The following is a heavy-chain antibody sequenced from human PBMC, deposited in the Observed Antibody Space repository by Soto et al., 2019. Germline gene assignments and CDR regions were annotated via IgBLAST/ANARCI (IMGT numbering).Heavy chain of an antibody. Sequence: PGGSLRLSCVTSGFYFDNYAMHWVRQAPGRGPEWVSGLSGNSDIVAYADSVRGRFTISRDNSKSTLFLQMDSLRVEDTAVYYCVKSFFYDSSGYHYGLFDHWGQGALVTVSS. CDR1: GFYFDNYA. CDR2: LSGNSDIV. V-gene: IGHV3-9*01. J-gene: IGHJ4*02. D-gene: IGHD3-22*01. CDR3: VKSFFYDSSGYHYGLFDH.